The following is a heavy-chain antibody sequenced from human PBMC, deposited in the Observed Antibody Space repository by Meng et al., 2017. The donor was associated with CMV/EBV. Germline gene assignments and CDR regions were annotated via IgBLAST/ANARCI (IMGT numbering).Heavy chain of an antibody. V-gene: IGHV1-46*01. Sequence: YNFINHYIYWVRQAPGQGLEWMGMLNPSGGSPTYAQTFQARVTLTRDTSTRTVYMELSGLRSEDTAVYYCARVPTRSYYPLYYFDYWGQGTLVTVSS. J-gene: IGHJ4*02. CDR1: YNFINHY. D-gene: IGHD3-10*01. CDR3: ARVPTRSYYPLYYFDY. CDR2: LNPSGGSP.